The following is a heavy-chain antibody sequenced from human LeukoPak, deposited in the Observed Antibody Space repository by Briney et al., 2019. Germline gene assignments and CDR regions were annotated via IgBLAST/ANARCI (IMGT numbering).Heavy chain of an antibody. V-gene: IGHV1-2*02. CDR1: GYTFTGYY. J-gene: IGHJ6*03. CDR2: INPNSGGT. CDR3: ARARYLDYFYYYMDV. Sequence: GASVKVSCKASGYTFTGYYMHWVRQAPGQGLEWMGWINPNSGGTNYAQKFQGRVTMTRDTSTSTAYMELSRLRSDDTAMYYCARARYLDYFYYYMDVWGKGTTVTV. D-gene: IGHD1-1*01.